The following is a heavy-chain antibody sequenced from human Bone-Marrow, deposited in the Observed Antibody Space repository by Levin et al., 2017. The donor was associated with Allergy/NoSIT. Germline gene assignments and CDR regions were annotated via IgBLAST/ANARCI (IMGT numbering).Heavy chain of an antibody. D-gene: IGHD2-2*01. CDR2: IYWNDDR. CDR1: GFSLSTSGVG. V-gene: IGHV2-5*01. J-gene: IGHJ1*01. Sequence: ESGPTLVKPTQTLTLTCTFSGFSLSTSGVGVTWIRQPPGKALEWLALIYWNDDRHYSPSLNSRLTVTKDTSKNQVVLTMTNMDPMDTATYYCAQEPAAAGHRYLHNWGQGTLVTVSS. CDR3: AQEPAAAGHRYLHN.